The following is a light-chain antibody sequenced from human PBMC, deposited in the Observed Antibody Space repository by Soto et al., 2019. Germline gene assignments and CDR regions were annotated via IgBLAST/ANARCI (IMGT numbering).Light chain of an antibody. Sequence: DIQMTQSPSSLSESAGDRVTITCRASQGISTYLNWYQQKPGKGPKVLIYAASSLQSGVPSRFSGSGSGTAFTLTISSLQPEDFATYYCQQTYSTPPITFGQGTRLEIK. CDR1: QGISTY. J-gene: IGKJ5*01. CDR3: QQTYSTPPIT. CDR2: AAS. V-gene: IGKV1-39*01.